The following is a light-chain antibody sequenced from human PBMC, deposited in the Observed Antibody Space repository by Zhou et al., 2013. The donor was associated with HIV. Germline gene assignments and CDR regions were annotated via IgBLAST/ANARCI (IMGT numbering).Light chain of an antibody. CDR1: QTISRY. CDR2: DAS. J-gene: IGKJ1*01. Sequence: DIQMTQSPSSLSASIGDRVTITCRASQTISRYLNWYQQKPGKAPKLLIYDASSVQSGVPSRFTGSGSGTDFTLTISSLQPEDFATYYCQQYYSYIRTFGQGTKVETK. V-gene: IGKV1-39*01. CDR3: QQYYSYIRT.